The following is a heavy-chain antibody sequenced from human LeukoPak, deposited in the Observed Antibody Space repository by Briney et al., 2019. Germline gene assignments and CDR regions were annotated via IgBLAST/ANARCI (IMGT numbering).Heavy chain of an antibody. D-gene: IGHD3-22*01. J-gene: IGHJ4*02. CDR3: ARLWHIPSPKYYDGSGYEE. CDR2: ISSSKSYI. Sequence: GGSLRLSCAASGFTFSSYRMNWVRQAPGKGLEWVSFISSSKSYIFYADSVKGRFTISRDNAKHSLYLQMNSLRAEDAAVYYCARLWHIPSPKYYDGSGYEEWGQGTLVTVSS. V-gene: IGHV3-21*01. CDR1: GFTFSSYR.